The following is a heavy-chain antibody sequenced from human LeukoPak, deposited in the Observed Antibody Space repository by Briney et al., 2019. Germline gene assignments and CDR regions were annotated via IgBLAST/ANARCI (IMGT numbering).Heavy chain of an antibody. V-gene: IGHV4-59*08. J-gene: IGHJ3*02. Sequence: SETLSLTCSVSGGSISSYYWSWIRQPPGKGLEWIGYIYYSGSTNYNPSLKSRVTISVDTSKNQFSLKLSSVTAADTAVYYCARQHPLPFSYAFDIWGQGTMVTVSS. CDR2: IYYSGST. CDR3: ARQHPLPFSYAFDI. CDR1: GGSISSYY.